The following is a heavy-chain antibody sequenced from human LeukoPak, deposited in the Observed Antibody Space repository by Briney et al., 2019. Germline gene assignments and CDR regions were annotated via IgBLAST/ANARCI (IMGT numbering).Heavy chain of an antibody. CDR2: ISGDGGST. J-gene: IGHJ5*02. CDR1: GFTFDDYA. CDR3: ARASSYGFRGWFDP. Sequence: GGSLRLSCAASGFTFDDYAMHWVRQAPGKGLEWVSLISGDGGSTYYADSVKGRFTISRDNSKNSLYLQMNSLRAEDTALYYCARASSYGFRGWFDPWGQGTLVTVSS. V-gene: IGHV3-43*02. D-gene: IGHD5-18*01.